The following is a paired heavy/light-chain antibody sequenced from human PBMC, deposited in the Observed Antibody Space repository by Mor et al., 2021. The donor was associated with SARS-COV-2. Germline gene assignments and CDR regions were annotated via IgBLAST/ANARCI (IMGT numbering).Light chain of an antibody. Sequence: EAVVTQSPGTLSLSPGESATLTCTTSRSVSSNYFAWYQQKPGQAPRLLIYGASNRATGIPDRFTGSGSGTEFTLTISKLEPEDFAVYYCQHYGQSPFGGGTKVESK. J-gene: IGKJ4*01. CDR1: RSVSSNY. CDR3: QHYGQSP. V-gene: IGKV3-20*01. CDR2: GAS.
Heavy chain of an antibody. J-gene: IGHJ5*02. CDR1: GYTFTSYD. CDR3: ARVPGGSGWYVRWFAP. V-gene: IGHV1-8*01. CDR2: MNPNNGNT. Sequence: QVQLVQSGAEVKKPGASVKVSCKASGYTFTSYDINWVRQAPGQGLEWMGWMNPNNGNTGYAQKFQGRVTMTKDTSTSTVYMELNSLTSEDTAVYYCARVPGGSGWYVRWFAPWGQGTLVTVSS. D-gene: IGHD6-19*01.